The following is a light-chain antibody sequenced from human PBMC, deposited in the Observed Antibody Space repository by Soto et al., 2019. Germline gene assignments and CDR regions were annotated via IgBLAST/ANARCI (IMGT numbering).Light chain of an antibody. V-gene: IGLV2-14*03. J-gene: IGLJ3*02. CDR1: SGDIGRFDY. CDR2: DVT. CDR3: TSYTISSTLV. Sequence: QSVMTQPASVSGSPGQSITISCTGTSGDIGRFDYVSWYQQHPGKAPKLMLFDVTNRPSGVSNRVSASKSGNTASLTISGLQAEDEADYYCTSYTISSTLVVGGGTKVTVL.